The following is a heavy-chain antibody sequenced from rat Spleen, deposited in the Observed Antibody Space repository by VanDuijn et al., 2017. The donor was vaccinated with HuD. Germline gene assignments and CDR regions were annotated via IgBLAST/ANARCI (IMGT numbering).Heavy chain of an antibody. CDR2: ISYDGSST. D-gene: IGHD5-1*01. CDR3: TTNWDWFAY. CDR1: GFTFSNYY. Sequence: EVQLVESGGGLVQPGSSLKLSCTASGFTFSNYYMAWVRQAPTKGLEWVATISYDGSSTYYRDSVKGRFTISRDNAKSTLYLQMDSLRSEDTATYYCTTNWDWFAYWGQGTLVTVSS. V-gene: IGHV5-29*01. J-gene: IGHJ3*01.